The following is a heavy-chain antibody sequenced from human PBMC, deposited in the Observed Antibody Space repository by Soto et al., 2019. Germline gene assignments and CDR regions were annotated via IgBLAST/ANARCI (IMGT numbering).Heavy chain of an antibody. V-gene: IGHV1-69*13. CDR3: ARDRDSGSYRDFDY. CDR1: GGTFSSYA. CDR2: IIPIFGTA. D-gene: IGHD1-26*01. Sequence: SVKVSCKASGGTFSSYAISWVRQAPGQGLEWMGGIIPIFGTANYAQKFQGRVTITADESTSTAYMELSSLRSEDTAVYYCARDRDSGSYRDFDYWGQGTLVTVSS. J-gene: IGHJ4*02.